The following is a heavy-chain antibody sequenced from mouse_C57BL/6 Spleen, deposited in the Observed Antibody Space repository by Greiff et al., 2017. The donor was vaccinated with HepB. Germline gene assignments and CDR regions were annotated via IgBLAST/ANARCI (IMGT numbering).Heavy chain of an antibody. J-gene: IGHJ4*01. CDR2: INYDGSST. CDR1: GFTFSDYY. D-gene: IGHD1-1*01. Sequence: EVKLMESEGGLVQPGRSMKLSCTASGFTFSDYYMAWVRQVPEKGLEWVANINYDGSSTYYLDSLKSRFIISRDNAKNILYLQMSSLKSEDTATYYCARVDYYGSSLPYYAMDYWGQGTSVTVSS. V-gene: IGHV5-16*01. CDR3: ARVDYYGSSLPYYAMDY.